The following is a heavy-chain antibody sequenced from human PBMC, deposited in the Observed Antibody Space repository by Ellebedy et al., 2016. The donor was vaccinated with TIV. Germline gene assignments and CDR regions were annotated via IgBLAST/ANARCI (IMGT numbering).Heavy chain of an antibody. V-gene: IGHV3-23*01. D-gene: IGHD3-9*01. CDR1: GISFSTYA. J-gene: IGHJ4*02. CDR2: IGSRSEYT. CDR3: AKELVSRDSLSFDY. Sequence: GESLKTSCAASGISFSTYAMAWVRQAPGKGLEGLSAIGSRSEYTIYAESVKGRFIISRDNFKNTLWLQMYSLRAEDTAVYYCAKELVSRDSLSFDYWGLGTLVTVTS.